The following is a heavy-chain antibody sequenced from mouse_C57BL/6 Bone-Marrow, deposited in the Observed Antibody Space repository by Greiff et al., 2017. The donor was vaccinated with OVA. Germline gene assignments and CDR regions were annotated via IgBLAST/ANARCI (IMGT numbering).Heavy chain of an antibody. Sequence: VKLQESDAELVKPGASVKISCKVSGYTFTDHTIHWMKQRPEQGLAWIGYIYPRDGSTKYNEKFKGKATLTADKSSSTAYMQLNSLTSEDSAVYFCALYDYDGGYAMDYWGQGTSVTVSS. CDR3: ALYDYDGGYAMDY. CDR2: IYPRDGST. D-gene: IGHD2-4*01. V-gene: IGHV1-78*01. CDR1: GYTFTDHT. J-gene: IGHJ4*01.